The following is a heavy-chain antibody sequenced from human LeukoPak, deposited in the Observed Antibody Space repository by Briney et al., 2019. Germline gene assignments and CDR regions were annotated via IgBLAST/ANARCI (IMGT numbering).Heavy chain of an antibody. CDR1: GFTFGNYW. CDR2: INEDGSKK. CDR3: ARDDPPNYDILTGYYDALDI. Sequence: GGSLRLSCTASGFTFGNYWMTWVRQAPGKGLEWVANINEDGSKKYYVDSVKGRFTISRDNAKNSQYLQMNNLRAEGTAVYYCARDDPPNYDILTGYYDALDIWGQGTMVTVSS. V-gene: IGHV3-7*01. J-gene: IGHJ3*02. D-gene: IGHD3-9*01.